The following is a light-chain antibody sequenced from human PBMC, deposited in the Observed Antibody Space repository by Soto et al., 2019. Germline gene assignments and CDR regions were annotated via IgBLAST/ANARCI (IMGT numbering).Light chain of an antibody. V-gene: IGKV3-11*01. CDR2: DAS. Sequence: EIVLTQSPATLSLSPVERATLSCRASQSVTTYLAWYQQKPGQAPRLLIYDASTRATGIPARFSGSGSGTDFTLTIGSLEPEDFAVYYCQQRSNWPPSITFGQGTRLEIK. J-gene: IGKJ5*01. CDR3: QQRSNWPPSIT. CDR1: QSVTTY.